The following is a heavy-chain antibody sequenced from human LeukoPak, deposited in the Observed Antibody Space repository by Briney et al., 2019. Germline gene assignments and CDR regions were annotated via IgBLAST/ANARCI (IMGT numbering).Heavy chain of an antibody. CDR1: GFTFSSQT. V-gene: IGHV3-23*01. CDR3: LVRNVVVLGIQTEDY. J-gene: IGHJ4*02. CDR2: ISGSGDTT. Sequence: GGSLRLSCTASGFTFSSQTMTWVRQAPGKGLDWVSEISGSGDTTYYADSVKGRFTISRDNSNNTLYLQMNNLRAGDTAVYYCLVRNVVVLGIQTEDYWGQGTLVTVSS. D-gene: IGHD2-2*01.